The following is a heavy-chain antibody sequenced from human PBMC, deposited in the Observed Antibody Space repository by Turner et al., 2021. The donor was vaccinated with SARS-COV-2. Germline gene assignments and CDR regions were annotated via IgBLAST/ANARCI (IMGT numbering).Heavy chain of an antibody. V-gene: IGHV3-21*01. CDR2: ISSSSRDI. Sequence: EVQLVESGGGLVKPGGSLRLSCAASGFTFSSYSMNWVRQAPGKGLEWVSSISSSSRDIYHADSVKGRFTISRDNAKNSLYLQMNSLRAEDTAVYYCARDSPHYYDSSGYYKDAFDIWGQGTMVTVSS. CDR1: GFTFSSYS. J-gene: IGHJ3*02. D-gene: IGHD3-22*01. CDR3: ARDSPHYYDSSGYYKDAFDI.